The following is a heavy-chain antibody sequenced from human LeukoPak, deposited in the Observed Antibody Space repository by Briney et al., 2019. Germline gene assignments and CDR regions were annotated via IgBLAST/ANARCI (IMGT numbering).Heavy chain of an antibody. V-gene: IGHV3-21*01. J-gene: IGHJ3*02. Sequence: GGSLRLSCAASGFTFSSYSMNWFRQAPGKGLEWVSSISSSSSYIYYADSVKGRFTISRDNAKNSLYLKMNSLRAADTAVYYWARETSSFWSAPWRAFDIWGQGTMVTVSS. D-gene: IGHD3-3*01. CDR3: ARETSSFWSAPWRAFDI. CDR1: GFTFSSYS. CDR2: ISSSSSYI.